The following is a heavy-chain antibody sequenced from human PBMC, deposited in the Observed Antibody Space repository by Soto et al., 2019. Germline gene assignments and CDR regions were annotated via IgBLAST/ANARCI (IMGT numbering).Heavy chain of an antibody. Sequence: ASVKVSCKASGYTFTSYAMHWVRQAPGQRLEWMGWMNPNSGNTGYAQKFQGRVTMTRNTSISTAYMELSSLRSEDTAVYYCARGRTPVVAASYWGQGTLVTVSS. J-gene: IGHJ4*02. CDR2: MNPNSGNT. CDR3: ARGRTPVVAASY. V-gene: IGHV1-8*02. D-gene: IGHD2-15*01. CDR1: GYTFTSYA.